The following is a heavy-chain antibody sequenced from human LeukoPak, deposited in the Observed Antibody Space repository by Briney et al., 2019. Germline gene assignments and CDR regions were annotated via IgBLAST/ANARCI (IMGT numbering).Heavy chain of an antibody. CDR3: ASFQPPAEGDWFDP. CDR1: GFTFSSYW. J-gene: IGHJ5*02. Sequence: PGGSLRPSCAASGFTFSSYWMSWVRQAPGRGLESVANIKQNGSEKYYVDSVRGRFTISRDNAKNSLYLQMNSLKAEDTAVYYCASFQPPAEGDWFDPWGQGTLVTVSS. CDR2: IKQNGSEK. V-gene: IGHV3-7*01. D-gene: IGHD6-25*01.